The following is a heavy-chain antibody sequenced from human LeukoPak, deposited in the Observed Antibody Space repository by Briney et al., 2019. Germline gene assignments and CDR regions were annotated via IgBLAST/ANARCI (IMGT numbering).Heavy chain of an antibody. CDR3: ARRDSYYFYIDV. Sequence: GGSLRLSCAASGFSFSLHNMHRVRQAPGKGLEWMAMISYDGSNKYYSDSVKGRFTISRDNSNNTLFLQMNSLRADDTAVYFCARRDSYYFYIDVWGKGTTVTVSS. V-gene: IGHV3-30*01. CDR1: GFSFSLHN. D-gene: IGHD3-16*01. J-gene: IGHJ6*03. CDR2: ISYDGSNK.